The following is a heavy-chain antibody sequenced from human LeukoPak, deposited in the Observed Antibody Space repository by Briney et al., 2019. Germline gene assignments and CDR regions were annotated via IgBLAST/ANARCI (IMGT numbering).Heavy chain of an antibody. Sequence: SQTLSLTCAISGDSVSRNSAAWNWIRQSPSRGLEWLGRTYYMSKWYHHYAVSVKSRIIINADTLKNQFSLQLNSVTPEDTAVYYCARVSTLYSYYFDYWGQGALVTVSS. CDR2: TYYMSKWYH. CDR1: GDSVSRNSAA. V-gene: IGHV6-1*01. D-gene: IGHD3-16*01. J-gene: IGHJ4*02. CDR3: ARVSTLYSYYFDY.